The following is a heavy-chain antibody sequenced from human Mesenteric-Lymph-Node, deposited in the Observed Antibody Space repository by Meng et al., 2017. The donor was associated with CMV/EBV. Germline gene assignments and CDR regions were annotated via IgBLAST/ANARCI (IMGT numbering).Heavy chain of an antibody. CDR3: ARVLRLGYCSSTSCIDAFDI. CDR1: GGSVSDYF. J-gene: IGHJ3*02. D-gene: IGHD2-2*01. V-gene: IGHV4-59*02. Sequence: SETLSLTCTISGGSVSDYFWSWIRQPPGKGLEWIGYIYYSGSTNYNPSLKSRVTISVDTSKNQFSLKLSSVTAADTAVYYCARVLRLGYCSSTSCIDAFDIWGQGTMVTVSS. CDR2: IYYSGST.